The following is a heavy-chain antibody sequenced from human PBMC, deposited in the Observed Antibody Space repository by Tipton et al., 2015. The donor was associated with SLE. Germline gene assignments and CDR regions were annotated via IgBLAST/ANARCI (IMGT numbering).Heavy chain of an antibody. Sequence: SLRLSCAASRFTFRIYAMNWVRQAPGKGLEWASSISSSSSYIYYADSVKGRFTISRDNAKNSLYLQMNSLRAEDTAVYYCARPRDSSGYGPGYWGQGTLVTVSS. J-gene: IGHJ4*02. CDR3: ARPRDSSGYGPGY. V-gene: IGHV3-21*01. D-gene: IGHD3-22*01. CDR1: RFTFRIYA. CDR2: ISSSSSYI.